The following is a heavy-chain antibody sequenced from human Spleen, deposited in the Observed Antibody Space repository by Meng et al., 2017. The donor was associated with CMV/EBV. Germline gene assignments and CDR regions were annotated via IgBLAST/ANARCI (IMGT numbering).Heavy chain of an antibody. V-gene: IGHV3-21*01. Sequence: GGSLRLSCAASGFTFSSYSMNWVRQAPGKGLEWVSSISSSSSYIYYADSVKGRFTISRDNAKNSLYLQMNSLRAEDTAVYYCARDPLTMVRGVIPFDYWGQGTLVTVSS. D-gene: IGHD3-10*01. CDR3: ARDPLTMVRGVIPFDY. CDR2: ISSSSSYI. J-gene: IGHJ4*02. CDR1: GFTFSSYS.